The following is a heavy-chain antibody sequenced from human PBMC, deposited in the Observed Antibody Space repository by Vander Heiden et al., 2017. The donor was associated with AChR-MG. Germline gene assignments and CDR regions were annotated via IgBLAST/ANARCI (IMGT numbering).Heavy chain of an antibody. D-gene: IGHD1-26*01. J-gene: IGHJ3*02. Sequence: EVQLVESGGDLIQPGGSLRLSCEARGFNVNSQYITWVRQAPGKGLQWVSIIYSGGTTYYADSVKGRFVISRDNSKNTVDLQMSSLTAEDTAMYYCARGRAYFDVPNGFDMWGRGTMVTVSS. V-gene: IGHV3-53*01. CDR2: IYSGGTT. CDR1: GFNVNSQY. CDR3: ARGRAYFDVPNGFDM.